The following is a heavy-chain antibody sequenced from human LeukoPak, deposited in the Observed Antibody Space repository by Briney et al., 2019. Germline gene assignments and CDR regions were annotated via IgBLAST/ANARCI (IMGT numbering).Heavy chain of an antibody. Sequence: GGSLRLSCAASGFTFSSHSMNWVRQAPGKGLEWVASISGSTNYIYYGDLAKGRSTISRDNAKNSLYLQMNSLRAEDTAVYYCARDGSSYYYYGMDVWGQGTTVTVSS. J-gene: IGHJ6*02. D-gene: IGHD2-15*01. CDR1: GFTFSSHS. CDR3: ARDGSSYYYYGMDV. CDR2: ISGSTNYI. V-gene: IGHV3-21*01.